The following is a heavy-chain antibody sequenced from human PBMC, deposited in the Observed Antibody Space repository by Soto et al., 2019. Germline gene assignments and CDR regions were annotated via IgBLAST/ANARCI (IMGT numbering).Heavy chain of an antibody. CDR2: IIPTFGTA. CDR3: ARDAGCSGGSCHYYFDY. J-gene: IGHJ4*02. Sequence: SVKVSCKASGGTFSSYAISWVRQAPGQGLEWMGGIIPTFGTANYAQKFQGRVTITADESTSTAYMELSSLRSEDTAVYYCARDAGCSGGSCHYYFDYWGQGTLVTVSS. V-gene: IGHV1-69*13. D-gene: IGHD2-15*01. CDR1: GGTFSSYA.